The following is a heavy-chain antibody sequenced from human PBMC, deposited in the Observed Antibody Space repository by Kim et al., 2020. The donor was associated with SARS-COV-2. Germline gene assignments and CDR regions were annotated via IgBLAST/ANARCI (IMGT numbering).Heavy chain of an antibody. CDR2: ISGSGGST. V-gene: IGHV3-23*01. CDR1: GFTFSSYA. Sequence: GGSLRLSCAASGFTFSSYAMSWVRQAPGKGLEWVSAISGSGGSTYYADSVKGRFTISRDNSKNTLYLQMNSLRAEDTAVYYCAKDRSGGYYPAIFDYWGQGTLVTVSS. D-gene: IGHD3-10*01. CDR3: AKDRSGGYYPAIFDY. J-gene: IGHJ4*02.